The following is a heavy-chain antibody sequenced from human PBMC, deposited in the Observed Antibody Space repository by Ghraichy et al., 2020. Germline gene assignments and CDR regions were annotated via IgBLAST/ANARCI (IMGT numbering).Heavy chain of an antibody. CDR2: IYHSGNT. CDR1: GDSINSNNW. J-gene: IGHJ6*02. V-gene: IGHV4-4*02. Sequence: SETLSLTCAVSGDSINSNNWWTWVRQPQGKGMEWIGEIYHSGNTNYNPSLKSLVTISIDNSKNQFSLKLNSVTAADTAVYYFERAQVLYGKRVDSCYAMDVWGQGTTFIVSS. CDR3: ERAQVLYGKRVDSCYAMDV. D-gene: IGHD4-17*01.